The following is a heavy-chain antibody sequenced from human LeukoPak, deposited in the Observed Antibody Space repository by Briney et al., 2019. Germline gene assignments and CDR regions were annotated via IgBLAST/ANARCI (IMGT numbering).Heavy chain of an antibody. J-gene: IGHJ4*02. V-gene: IGHV3-7*01. CDR3: ARDGRDGYNPFDY. Sequence: PGGSLRLSCAASGFTFSTYWMTWVRQAPGKGLEGVANIKQDGSEKYYVDSVKGRFTISRDNAKNSLYLQMNSLRAEDTAVYYCARDGRDGYNPFDYWGQGTLVTVSS. CDR1: GFTFSTYW. CDR2: IKQDGSEK. D-gene: IGHD5-24*01.